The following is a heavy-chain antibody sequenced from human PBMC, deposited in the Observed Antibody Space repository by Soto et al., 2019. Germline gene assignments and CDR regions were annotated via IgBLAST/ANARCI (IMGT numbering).Heavy chain of an antibody. V-gene: IGHV4-34*01. CDR3: ARGRTEDY. J-gene: IGHJ4*02. CDR1: GGSFSGYY. Sequence: QVQLQQWGAGLLKPSETLSLTCAVYGGSFSGYYWSWIRQPPGKGLEWIGEINHSGSTNYNPSLKSRVTISVDTSENQFALKLSSVTAADTAVYYGARGRTEDYWGQGTLVTVSS. CDR2: INHSGST.